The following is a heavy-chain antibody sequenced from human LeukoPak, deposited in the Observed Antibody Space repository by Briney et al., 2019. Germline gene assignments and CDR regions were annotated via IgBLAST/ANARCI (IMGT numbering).Heavy chain of an antibody. CDR2: IKADGSET. J-gene: IGHJ3*02. V-gene: IGHV3-7*01. Sequence: GGSLRLSCVASGFTFSNCWMTWVRQAPGKGLEWVADIKADGSETYSVDSVKGRFTISRDNARNSLYLQMSSLRVKDTAVYFCARVSDIKSRYRPSDIWGQGTRVTVSS. D-gene: IGHD1-14*01. CDR1: GFTFSNCW. CDR3: ARVSDIKSRYRPSDI.